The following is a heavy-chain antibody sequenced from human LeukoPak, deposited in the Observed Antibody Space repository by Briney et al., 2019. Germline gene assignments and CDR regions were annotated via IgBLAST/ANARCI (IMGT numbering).Heavy chain of an antibody. J-gene: IGHJ4*02. CDR2: IYYSGST. CDR1: GGSISSSSYY. CDR3: ARHGYYDSSGYYPAGYFDY. V-gene: IGHV4-39*01. D-gene: IGHD3-22*01. Sequence: SETLSLTCTVSGGSISSSSYYWGWIRQPPGKGLEWIGSIYYSGSTYYNPSLKSRVTISVDTSKNQFSLKLSSVTAADTAVCYCARHGYYDSSGYYPAGYFDYRGQGTLVTVSS.